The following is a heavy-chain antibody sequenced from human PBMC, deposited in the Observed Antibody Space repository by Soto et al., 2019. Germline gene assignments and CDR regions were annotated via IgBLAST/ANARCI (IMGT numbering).Heavy chain of an antibody. CDR1: GGSISSSSYY. Sequence: SETLSLTCTVSGGSISSSSYYWGWIRQPPGKGLEWIGYISYSGSTTYNPSLKSRLTISLHTSNNQFSLTLDSVTAADTAVYYFARVCNLLTGYYKGGFYYFDFWGQGTLVTVSS. V-gene: IGHV4-39*07. D-gene: IGHD3-9*01. J-gene: IGHJ4*02. CDR3: ARVCNLLTGYYKGGFYYFDF. CDR2: ISYSGST.